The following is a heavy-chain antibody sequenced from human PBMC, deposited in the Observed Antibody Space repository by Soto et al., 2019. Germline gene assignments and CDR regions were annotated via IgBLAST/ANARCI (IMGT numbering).Heavy chain of an antibody. CDR3: AKGRRITIFGVVVGYYGMDV. D-gene: IGHD3-3*01. J-gene: IGHJ6*02. Sequence: KASDTLSLTCTVSGGSISSSSYYWGWIRQPPGKGLEWIGSIYYSGSTYYNPSLKSRVTISVDTSKNQFSLKLSSVTAADTAVYYCAKGRRITIFGVVVGYYGMDVWGQGTTVT. V-gene: IGHV4-39*01. CDR2: IYYSGST. CDR1: GGSISSSSYY.